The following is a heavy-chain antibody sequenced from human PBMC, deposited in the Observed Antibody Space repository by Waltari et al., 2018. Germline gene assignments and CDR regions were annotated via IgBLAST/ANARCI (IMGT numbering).Heavy chain of an antibody. CDR3: AREALVTRFDY. CDR2: TYYRSKWTN. J-gene: IGHJ4*02. V-gene: IGHV6-1*01. CDR1: GDSVSSNSAA. D-gene: IGHD6-13*01. Sequence: QVQLQQSGPGLVKPSQTLSLTCAISGDSVSSNSAAWTWIRQSPSSGLEWLGSTYYRSKWTNEYAVSVKSRITINPDTSKNQFSLHLNSVTPEDTAVYYCAREALVTRFDYWGQGTLVSVSS.